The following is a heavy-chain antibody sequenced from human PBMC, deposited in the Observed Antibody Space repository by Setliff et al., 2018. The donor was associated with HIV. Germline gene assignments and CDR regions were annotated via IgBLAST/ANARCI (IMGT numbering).Heavy chain of an antibody. CDR2: IHTTGSI. Sequence: PSETLSLTCSVSGGSINSYYWSWIRQPPGKGLEWIGHIHTTGSITYNPSLRSRVTISLDTSKNQVSLSLASVTAADTAVYYCARDGGGSGWSLGEFDFWGQGTLVTVSS. V-gene: IGHV4-4*08. CDR3: ARDGGGSGWSLGEFDF. J-gene: IGHJ4*02. D-gene: IGHD6-19*01. CDR1: GGSINSYY.